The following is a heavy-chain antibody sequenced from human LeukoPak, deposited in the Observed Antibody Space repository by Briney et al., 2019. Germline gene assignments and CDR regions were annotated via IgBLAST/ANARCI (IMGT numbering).Heavy chain of an antibody. V-gene: IGHV4-39*01. CDR1: GGSISSSSYY. CDR2: IYYSGST. Sequence: SETLSLTCTVSGGSISSSSYYWGWIRQPPGTGLEWIGSIYYSGSTYYNPSLKSRVTISVDTSKNQFSLKLSSVTAADTAVYYCATLDYGDYLFDYWGQGTLVTVSS. D-gene: IGHD4-17*01. J-gene: IGHJ4*02. CDR3: ATLDYGDYLFDY.